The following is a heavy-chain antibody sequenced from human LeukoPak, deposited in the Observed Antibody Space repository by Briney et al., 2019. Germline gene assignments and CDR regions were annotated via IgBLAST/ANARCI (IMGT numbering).Heavy chain of an antibody. CDR3: ARLQGYCSSTSCYTFDY. J-gene: IGHJ4*02. Sequence: ASVKVSCKASGYTFTSYGISWVRQAPGQGLEWMGWISAYNGNTNYAQKLQGRVTMTTDTSTSTAYMELRSLRSDDTAVYYCARLQGYCSSTSCYTFDYWGQGTLVTVSS. CDR1: GYTFTSYG. CDR2: ISAYNGNT. V-gene: IGHV1-18*01. D-gene: IGHD2-2*02.